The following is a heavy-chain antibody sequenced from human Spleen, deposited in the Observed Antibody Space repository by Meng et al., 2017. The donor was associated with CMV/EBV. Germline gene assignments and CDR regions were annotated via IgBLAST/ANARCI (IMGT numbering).Heavy chain of an antibody. V-gene: IGHV4-39*07. CDR1: VGSTSSSSYY. CDR2: IYYSGST. Sequence: LHLQVPGPGLVKPSGSLSLPCTVSVGSTSSSSYYWGWIRQPPGKGLEWIGSIYYSGSTYYNPSLKSRVTISVDTSKNQFSLKLSSVTAADTAVYYCARVGDLMTLFDPWGQGTLVTVSS. J-gene: IGHJ5*02. D-gene: IGHD3/OR15-3a*01. CDR3: ARVGDLMTLFDP.